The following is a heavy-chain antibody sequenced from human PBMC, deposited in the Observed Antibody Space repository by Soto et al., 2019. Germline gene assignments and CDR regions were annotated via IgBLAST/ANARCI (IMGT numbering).Heavy chain of an antibody. D-gene: IGHD4-17*01. J-gene: IGHJ4*02. CDR2: ISYDGSNK. Sequence: GGSLRLSCAASGFTFSSYAMHWVRQAPGKGLEWVAVISYDGSNKYYADSVKGRFTISRDNSKNTLYLQMNSLRAEDTAVYYCARDIYGDNLTVLLYYWGQGTLVTVSS. V-gene: IGHV3-30-3*01. CDR1: GFTFSSYA. CDR3: ARDIYGDNLTVLLYY.